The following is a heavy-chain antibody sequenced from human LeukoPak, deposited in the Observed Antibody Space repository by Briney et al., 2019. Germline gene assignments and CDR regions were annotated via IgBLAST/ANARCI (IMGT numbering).Heavy chain of an antibody. D-gene: IGHD2-21*02. Sequence: SETLSLTCAVYGGSFSGYYWSWIRQPPGKGLEWIGEIDHRGITNYNPSLKSRVTISVDTSKNQFSLKLSSVTAADTAVYYCAREVATLRGAFDIWAKGQWSPSLQ. CDR2: IDHRGIT. V-gene: IGHV4-34*01. J-gene: IGHJ3*02. CDR1: GGSFSGYY. CDR3: AREVATLRGAFDI.